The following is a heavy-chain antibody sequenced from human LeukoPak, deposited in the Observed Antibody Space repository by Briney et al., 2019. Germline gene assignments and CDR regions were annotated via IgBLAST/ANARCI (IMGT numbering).Heavy chain of an antibody. D-gene: IGHD7-27*01. Sequence: SETPSLTCTVSGGSITSGGYYWSRIRQLPGKGLEWIGYIYYSGTTSYNPSLKSRLTISLDTSENQFSLKLSSVTAADTAVYYCARGSTGDKSNNWGQGTLVTVSS. J-gene: IGHJ4*02. CDR2: IYYSGTT. V-gene: IGHV4-31*03. CDR1: GGSITSGGYY. CDR3: ARGSTGDKSNN.